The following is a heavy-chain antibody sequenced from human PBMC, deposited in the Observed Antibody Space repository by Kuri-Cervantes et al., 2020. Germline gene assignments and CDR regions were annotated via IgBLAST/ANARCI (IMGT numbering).Heavy chain of an antibody. CDR1: GYTFTGYY. CDR2: INPNSGGT. V-gene: IGHV1-2*02. D-gene: IGHD3-10*01. CDR3: ARGAGAMVRGVIPWYFDL. Sequence: ASVKVSCKASGYTFTGYYMHWVRQAPGQGLEWMGWINPNSGGTNYAQKFQGRVTMTRDTSISTAYMELSRLRSDDTAVYYCARGAGAMVRGVIPWYFDLWGRGTLVTVSS. J-gene: IGHJ2*01.